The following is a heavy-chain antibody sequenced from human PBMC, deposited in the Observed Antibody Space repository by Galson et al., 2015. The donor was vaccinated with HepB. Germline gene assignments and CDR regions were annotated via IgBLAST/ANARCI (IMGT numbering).Heavy chain of an antibody. CDR1: GFTFSSYA. CDR3: AKSAAYYYGSGSDDAFDI. V-gene: IGHV3-23*01. Sequence: SLRLSCAASGFTFSSYAMSWVRQAPGKGLEWVSAISGSGGSTYYADSVKGRFTISRDNSKNTLYLQMNSLRAEDTAVYYCAKSAAYYYGSGSDDAFDIWGQGTMVTVSS. CDR2: ISGSGGST. D-gene: IGHD3-10*01. J-gene: IGHJ3*02.